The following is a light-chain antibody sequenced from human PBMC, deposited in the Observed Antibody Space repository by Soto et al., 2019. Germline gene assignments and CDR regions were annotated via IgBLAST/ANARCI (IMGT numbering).Light chain of an antibody. V-gene: IGLV2-8*01. Sequence: QSVLTQPPSASGSPGQSVTISCTGTSSDVGGYNYVSWYQQHPDKAPKLMIYEVTQRPSGVPDRFSGSKSGNTASLTVSGLQAEDEADYYCSSYAGSNTRYVFGTGTKLTVL. CDR3: SSYAGSNTRYV. CDR1: SSDVGGYNY. J-gene: IGLJ1*01. CDR2: EVT.